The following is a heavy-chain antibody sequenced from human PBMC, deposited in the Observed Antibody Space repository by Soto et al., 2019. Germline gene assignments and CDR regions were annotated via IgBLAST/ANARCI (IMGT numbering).Heavy chain of an antibody. J-gene: IGHJ6*02. V-gene: IGHV3-13*01. CDR1: GFTVSSYD. CDR2: IGTAGDT. Sequence: GCSLRLSCVAAGFTVSSYDMDWVRQATGKGLEWVSAIGTAGDTYYPGSVKGRFTISRENAKNSLYLQMNSLRAGDPAVYYCARATPWGSSRYYYGIDVWGQATTVTAS. CDR3: ARATPWGSSRYYYGIDV. D-gene: IGHD6-6*01.